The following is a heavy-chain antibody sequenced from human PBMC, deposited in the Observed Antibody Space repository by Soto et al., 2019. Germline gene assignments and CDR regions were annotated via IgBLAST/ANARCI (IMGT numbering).Heavy chain of an antibody. CDR2: ISSNGGST. CDR3: VKDLRLWWGELLSNNWFDP. V-gene: IGHV3-64D*06. D-gene: IGHD3-10*01. CDR1: GFTFSSYA. J-gene: IGHJ5*02. Sequence: GGSLRLSCSASGFTFSSYAMHWVRQAPGKGLEYVSAISSNGGSTYYADSVKGRFTISRDNSKNTLYLQMSSLRAEDTAVYYCVKDLRLWWGELLSNNWFDPGGKGTLVTFSS.